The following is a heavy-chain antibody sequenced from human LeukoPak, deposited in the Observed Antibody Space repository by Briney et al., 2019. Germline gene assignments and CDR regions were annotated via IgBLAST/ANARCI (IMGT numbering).Heavy chain of an antibody. J-gene: IGHJ4*02. CDR2: MRYDGSNK. Sequence: PGGSLRLSCAASGFTSSSYGMHWVRQAPGKGLEWVAFMRYDGSNKYYADSVKGRFTISRDNSKNTLYLQMNSLRAEDTAVYYCAISVAVAGPPVDYWGQGTLVTVSS. CDR1: GFTSSSYG. D-gene: IGHD6-19*01. V-gene: IGHV3-30*02. CDR3: AISVAVAGPPVDY.